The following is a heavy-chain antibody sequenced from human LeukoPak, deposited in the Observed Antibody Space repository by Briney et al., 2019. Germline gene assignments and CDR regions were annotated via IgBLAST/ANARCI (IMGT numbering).Heavy chain of an antibody. V-gene: IGHV3-23*01. J-gene: IGHJ4*02. CDR3: ARDDIVVVPAAISFDY. CDR2: ISGSGGST. D-gene: IGHD2-2*01. Sequence: GGSLRLSCAASGFTFSSYAMSWVRQAPGKGLEWVSAISGSGGSTYYADSVKGRFTISRDNSKNTLYLQMNSLRAEDTAVYYCARDDIVVVPAAISFDYWGQRALVTVSS. CDR1: GFTFSSYA.